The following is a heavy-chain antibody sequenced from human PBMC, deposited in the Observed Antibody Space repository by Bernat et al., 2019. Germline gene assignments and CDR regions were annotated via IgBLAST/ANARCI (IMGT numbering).Heavy chain of an antibody. CDR2: ISSSSSYT. Sequence: QVQLVESGGGLVKPGGSLRLSCAASGFTFSDYYMSWIRQAPGKGLEWVSYISSSSSYTNYADSVKGRFTISRDNAKNSLYLQMNSLRAEDTAGYYCAGVIRDYKAARAVFADYWGQGTLVTVSS. CDR3: AGVIRDYKAARAVFADY. V-gene: IGHV3-11*06. J-gene: IGHJ4*02. CDR1: GFTFSDYY. D-gene: IGHD3-10*01.